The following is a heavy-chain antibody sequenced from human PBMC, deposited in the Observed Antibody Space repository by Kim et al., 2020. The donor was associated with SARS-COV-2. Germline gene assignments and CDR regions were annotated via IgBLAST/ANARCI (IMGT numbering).Heavy chain of an antibody. CDR3: ARDGRIAARPDELTPYYFDY. V-gene: IGHV1-69*13. J-gene: IGHJ4*02. CDR2: IIPIFGTA. Sequence: SVKVSCKASGGTFSSYAISWVRQAPGQGLEWMGGIIPIFGTANYAQKFQGRVTITADESTSTAYMELSSLRSEDTAVYYCARDGRIAARPDELTPYYFDYWGQGTLVTVSS. D-gene: IGHD6-6*01. CDR1: GGTFSSYA.